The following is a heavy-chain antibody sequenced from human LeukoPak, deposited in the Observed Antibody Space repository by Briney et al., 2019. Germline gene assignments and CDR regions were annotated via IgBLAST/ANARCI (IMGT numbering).Heavy chain of an antibody. Sequence: PGGSLRLSCAASGFTFSSYAMSWVRQAPGKGLEWVSAISGSGGVTYYADSVKGRFTISRDNSKNTLYLQMNSLRAEDTAVYYCAKVYYGSGTYLGAFDIWGQGTMVTVSS. V-gene: IGHV3-23*01. J-gene: IGHJ3*02. D-gene: IGHD3-10*01. CDR3: AKVYYGSGTYLGAFDI. CDR1: GFTFSSYA. CDR2: ISGSGGVT.